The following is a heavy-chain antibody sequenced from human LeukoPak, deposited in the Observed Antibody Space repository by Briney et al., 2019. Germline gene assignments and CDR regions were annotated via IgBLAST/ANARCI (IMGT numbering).Heavy chain of an antibody. D-gene: IGHD3-22*01. J-gene: IGHJ4*02. Sequence: TGGSLRLSCAASGFTFSSYSMNWVRQAPGKGLEWVSSISSSSSYIYYADSVKGRFTISRDNAKNSLYLQMNSLRAEDTALYYCAKDFSSGYYYFDYWGQGTLVTVSS. CDR2: ISSSSSYI. V-gene: IGHV3-21*04. CDR1: GFTFSSYS. CDR3: AKDFSSGYYYFDY.